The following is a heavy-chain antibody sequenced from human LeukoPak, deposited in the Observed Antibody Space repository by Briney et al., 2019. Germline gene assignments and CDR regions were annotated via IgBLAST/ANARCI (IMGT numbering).Heavy chain of an antibody. CDR3: ATDFCSGGSCLDAFDI. D-gene: IGHD2-15*01. V-gene: IGHV1-69-2*01. Sequence: ASVKVSCKASGYTFTGYYMHWVQQAPGKGLEWMGLVDPEDGETIYAEKFQGRVTITADTSTDTAYMELSSLRSEDTAVYYCATDFCSGGSCLDAFDIWGQGTMVTVSS. CDR1: GYTFTGYY. CDR2: VDPEDGET. J-gene: IGHJ3*02.